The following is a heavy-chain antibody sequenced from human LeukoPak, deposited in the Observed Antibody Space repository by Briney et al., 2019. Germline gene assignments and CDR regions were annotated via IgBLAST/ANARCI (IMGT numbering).Heavy chain of an antibody. J-gene: IGHJ4*02. CDR1: GGTFSSYA. CDR2: IIPILGIA. V-gene: IGHV1-69*04. Sequence: SVKVSCKASGGTFSSYAISWVRQAPGQGREWMGRIIPILGIANYAQKFQGRVTITADKSTSTAYMELSSLRSEDTAVYYCARIGEMATIADYWGQGTLVTVSS. D-gene: IGHD5-12*01. CDR3: ARIGEMATIADY.